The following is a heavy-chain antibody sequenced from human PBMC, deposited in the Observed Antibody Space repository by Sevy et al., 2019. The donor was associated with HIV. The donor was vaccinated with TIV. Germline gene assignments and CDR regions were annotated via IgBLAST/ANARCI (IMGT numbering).Heavy chain of an antibody. D-gene: IGHD6-13*01. V-gene: IGHV3-30-3*01. CDR3: ARGGGIAAAGAEGRYYYYGMDV. Sequence: GGSLRLSCAASGFTFSSYAMHWVRQAPGKELEWVAVISYDGSNKYYADSVKGRFTISRDNSKNTLYLQMNSLRAEDTAVYYCARGGGIAAAGAEGRYYYYGMDVWGQGTTVTVSS. CDR1: GFTFSSYA. CDR2: ISYDGSNK. J-gene: IGHJ6*02.